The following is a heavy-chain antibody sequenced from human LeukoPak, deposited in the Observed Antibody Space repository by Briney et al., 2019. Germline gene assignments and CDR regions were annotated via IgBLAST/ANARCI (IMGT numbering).Heavy chain of an antibody. J-gene: IGHJ4*02. V-gene: IGHV3-23*01. Sequence: PGGSLRLSCAASGFTFGSSAMSWVRQAPGKGPEWVSTFSRSGPDTYYADSVKGRFTIFRDNSKNTLYLQMNSLRAEDTAVYYCAKVFYGAAAGWLNYWGQGTLVTVSS. CDR3: AKVFYGAAAGWLNY. CDR2: FSRSGPDT. CDR1: GFTFGSSA. D-gene: IGHD6-13*01.